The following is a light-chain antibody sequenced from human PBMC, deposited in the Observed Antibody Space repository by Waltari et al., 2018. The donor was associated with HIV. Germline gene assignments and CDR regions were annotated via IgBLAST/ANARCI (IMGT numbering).Light chain of an antibody. Sequence: QSVLTQPPSASGTPGQRVTISCSGSRSNIATNTVNWYQQLPGTAPKPLIYTNNQRPSGVPARFSGSKSGTSASLAISGLQSDDDADYYCATWDDSLNGWVFGGGTRLTVL. CDR2: TNN. V-gene: IGLV1-44*01. J-gene: IGLJ3*02. CDR3: ATWDDSLNGWV. CDR1: RSNIATNT.